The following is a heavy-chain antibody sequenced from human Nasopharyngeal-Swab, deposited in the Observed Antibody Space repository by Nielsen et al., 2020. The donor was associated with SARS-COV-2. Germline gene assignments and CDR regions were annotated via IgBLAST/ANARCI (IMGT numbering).Heavy chain of an antibody. CDR3: AGDSCPGDCDTLDI. J-gene: IGHJ3*02. Sequence: GGSLRLSCAASGFTFSDDAMHWVRQAPGKGLEWVAAIAPAGDGTDYADSVKDRFTISRDNSENTLYLQISSLRPEDTAIYWCAGDSCPGDCDTLDIWGQGTMVTVSS. V-gene: IGHV3-30*14. CDR2: IAPAGDGT. D-gene: IGHD2-21*02. CDR1: GFTFSDDA.